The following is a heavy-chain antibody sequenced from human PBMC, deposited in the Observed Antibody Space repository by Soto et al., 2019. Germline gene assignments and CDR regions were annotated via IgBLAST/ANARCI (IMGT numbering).Heavy chain of an antibody. CDR1: GYTFTSYG. CDR3: ARGIPHFGVVTHLGPLDY. V-gene: IGHV1-18*01. CDR2: ISAYNGNT. Sequence: ASVNVSCKASGYTFTSYGISWVRQAPGQGLEWMGWISAYNGNTNYAQKLQGRVTMTTDTSTSTAYMELRSLRSDDTAVYYCARGIPHFGVVTHLGPLDYWGQGTLVTVSS. D-gene: IGHD3-3*01. J-gene: IGHJ4*02.